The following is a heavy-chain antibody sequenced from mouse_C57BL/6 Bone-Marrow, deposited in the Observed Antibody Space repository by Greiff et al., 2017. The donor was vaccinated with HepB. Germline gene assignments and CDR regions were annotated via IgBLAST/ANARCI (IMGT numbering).Heavy chain of an antibody. V-gene: IGHV1-82*01. J-gene: IGHJ3*01. CDR3: ARGDYGSRGFAY. CDR1: GYAFSSSW. Sequence: QVQLKQSGPELVKPGASVKISCKASGYAFSSSWMNWVKQRPGKGLEWIGRIYPGDGDTNYNGKFKGKATLTADKSSSTAYMQLSSLTSEDSAVYFCARGDYGSRGFAYWGQGTLVTVSA. CDR2: IYPGDGDT. D-gene: IGHD1-1*01.